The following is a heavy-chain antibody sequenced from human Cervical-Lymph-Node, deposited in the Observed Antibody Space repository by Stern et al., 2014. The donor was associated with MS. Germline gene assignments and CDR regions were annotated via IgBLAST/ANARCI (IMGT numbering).Heavy chain of an antibody. CDR3: AKEGRFLEWFPYYYGMDV. CDR1: GFTFSSYG. V-gene: IGHV3-30*18. J-gene: IGHJ6*02. CDR2: ISYDGSNK. D-gene: IGHD3-3*01. Sequence: QVQLVESGGGVVQPGRSLRLSCAASGFTFSSYGMHWVRQAPCQGLEWVAVISYDGSNKYDADSVKGRFTISRDNSKNTLYLEMNSLRAEDAAVYYCAKEGRFLEWFPYYYGMDVWGQGTTVTVSS.